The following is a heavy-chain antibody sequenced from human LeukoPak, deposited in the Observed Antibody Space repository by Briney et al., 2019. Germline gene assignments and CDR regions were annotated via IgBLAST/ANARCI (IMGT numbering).Heavy chain of an antibody. Sequence: ASVKVSCKVSGYTLTELPMHWVRQAPGKGLEWMGGFDPEDGETIYAQKFQGRVTMTEDTSTDTAYMELSSLRSEDTAVYYCATLDGSLQKNWFDPWGQGTLVTVSS. J-gene: IGHJ5*02. CDR3: ATLDGSLQKNWFDP. CDR2: FDPEDGET. V-gene: IGHV1-24*01. D-gene: IGHD1-26*01. CDR1: GYTLTELP.